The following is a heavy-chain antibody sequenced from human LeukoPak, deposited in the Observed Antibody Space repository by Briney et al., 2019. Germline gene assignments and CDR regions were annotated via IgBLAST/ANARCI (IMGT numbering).Heavy chain of an antibody. D-gene: IGHD3-22*01. CDR2: TFYSSKWYN. CDR1: GDSVTSDSSA. CDR3: ARRRYYGYTGYFDY. J-gene: IGHJ4*02. Sequence: SQTLSLTCAISGDSVTSDSSAWGWFRQSPSRGLEWLGRTFYSSKWYNDYAVSVKSRITINPDTSKNQFSLQLNSVNPEDPAVYYCARRRYYGYTGYFDYWGQGTPVTVSS. V-gene: IGHV6-1*01.